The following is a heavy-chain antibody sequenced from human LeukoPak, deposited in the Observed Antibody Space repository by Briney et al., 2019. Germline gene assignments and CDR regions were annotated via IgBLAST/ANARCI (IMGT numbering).Heavy chain of an antibody. V-gene: IGHV4-39*01. J-gene: IGHJ3*02. Sequence: SQTLSLTCTVSGGSISSGGYYWSWIRQPPGKGLEWIGSIYYSGSTYYNPSLKSRVTISVDTSKNQFSLKLSSVTAADTAVYFCARSPRIYMIGTHAFDIWGQGTMVTVSS. CDR1: GGSISSGGYY. D-gene: IGHD3-22*01. CDR2: IYYSGST. CDR3: ARSPRIYMIGTHAFDI.